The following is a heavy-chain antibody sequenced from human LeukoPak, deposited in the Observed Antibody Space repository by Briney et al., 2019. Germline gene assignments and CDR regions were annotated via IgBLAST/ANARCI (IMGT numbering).Heavy chain of an antibody. J-gene: IGHJ4*02. D-gene: IGHD1-26*01. CDR1: GFTFSSYW. CDR3: ARVVGATTDFADY. CDR2: VNSDGSST. Sequence: GGSLRLSCAASGFTFSSYWMHWVRQAPGKGLVWVSRVNSDGSSTGYADSVKGRFTISRDNAKNTLYLQLNSLRAEDTALYYCARVVGATTDFADYWGQGTLVTVSS. V-gene: IGHV3-74*01.